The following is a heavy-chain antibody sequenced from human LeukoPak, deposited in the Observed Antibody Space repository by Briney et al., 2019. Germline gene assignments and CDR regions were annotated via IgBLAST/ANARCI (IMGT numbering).Heavy chain of an antibody. V-gene: IGHV1-24*01. CDR1: GYTLTELS. D-gene: IGHD3-16*02. J-gene: IGHJ4*02. CDR3: ATGVYDYVWGSYRSFDY. CDR2: FDPEDGET. Sequence: ASMKVSCKVSGYTLTELSMHWVRQAPGKGLEWMGGFDPEDGETIYAQKFQGRVTMTEDTSTDTAYMELSSLRSEDTAVYYCATGVYDYVWGSYRSFDYWGQGTLVTVSS.